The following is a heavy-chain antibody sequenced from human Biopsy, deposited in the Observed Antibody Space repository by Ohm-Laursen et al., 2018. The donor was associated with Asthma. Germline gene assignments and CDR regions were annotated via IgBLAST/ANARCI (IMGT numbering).Heavy chain of an antibody. CDR1: GASIKTDDHY. Sequence: SDTLSLTCTVSGASIKTDDHYWSWLRQPPGKGLEWFGFIHYSGSTSYNPSLKGGVTISVDTSKNQFSLKLSSVTAADTAVYYCARGVITNWFDPWGQGTLVTVSS. CDR3: ARGVITNWFDP. J-gene: IGHJ5*02. D-gene: IGHD3-16*02. V-gene: IGHV4-30-4*02. CDR2: IHYSGST.